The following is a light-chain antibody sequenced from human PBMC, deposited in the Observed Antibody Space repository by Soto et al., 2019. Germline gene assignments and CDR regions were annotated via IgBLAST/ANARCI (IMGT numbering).Light chain of an antibody. CDR3: QQYDSSPRT. CDR2: GVS. Sequence: IVLTQSPGTLSLSPGERATLSCSASQSVTNNYLAWYQQKPGQAPGLLIYGVSNRATGIPDRFSGSGSGTDFTLTISRLEPEDFAVYWCQQYDSSPRTFGQGTKVDIK. J-gene: IGKJ1*01. CDR1: QSVTNNY. V-gene: IGKV3-20*01.